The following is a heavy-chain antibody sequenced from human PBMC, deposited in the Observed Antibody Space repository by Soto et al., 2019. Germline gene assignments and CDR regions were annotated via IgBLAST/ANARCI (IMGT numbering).Heavy chain of an antibody. CDR2: IIPIFPTP. J-gene: IGHJ6*02. Sequence: QVQLVQSGAEVKKPGSSVTVSCKASGGTFGNSAISWVRQAPGQGLEWMGGIIPIFPTPDYAQKFQGRVTITEEESTSTAYMELTRMGSAATAVYYCACYKDRLQFGGTYYSAMDVWGQGTTVTVSS. CDR1: GGTFGNSA. V-gene: IGHV1-69*12. D-gene: IGHD5-12*01. CDR3: ACYKDRLQFGGTYYSAMDV.